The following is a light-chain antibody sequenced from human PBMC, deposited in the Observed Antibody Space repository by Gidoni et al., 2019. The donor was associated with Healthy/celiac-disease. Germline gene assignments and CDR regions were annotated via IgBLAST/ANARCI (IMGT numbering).Light chain of an antibody. Sequence: EIVMTQSAATLSVSPGERATLSCRASQSVSRNLAGYQQKPGQAPRLLIYGASTRATGIPARFSGSGSGTEFTLTISSLQSEDFAVYYCQQYNNWPPYTFGQXTKLEIK. CDR2: GAS. CDR3: QQYNNWPPYT. CDR1: QSVSRN. V-gene: IGKV3-15*01. J-gene: IGKJ2*01.